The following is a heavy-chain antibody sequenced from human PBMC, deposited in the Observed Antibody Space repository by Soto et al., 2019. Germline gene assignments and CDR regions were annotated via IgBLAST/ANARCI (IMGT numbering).Heavy chain of an antibody. V-gene: IGHV3-21*01. D-gene: IGHD5-12*01. Sequence: GESLGLSCSACGFTFTSYRIKWVRQAPGKGLERVSSISSSSIYIYYADSVKGRFTISRDNAKSSLYLQMNSLRAEHTAVYYFVFDLVGTLPDLVASTSRHWG. J-gene: IGHJ1*01. CDR1: GFTFTSYR. CDR3: VFDLVGTLPDLVASTSRH. CDR2: ISSSSIYI.